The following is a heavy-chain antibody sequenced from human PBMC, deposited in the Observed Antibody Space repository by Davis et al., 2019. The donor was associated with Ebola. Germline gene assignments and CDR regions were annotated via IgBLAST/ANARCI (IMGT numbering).Heavy chain of an antibody. V-gene: IGHV4-39*01. CDR3: AKITMVPPYYFDY. CDR2: FSYGDNTH. D-gene: IGHD3-10*01. J-gene: IGHJ4*02. CDR1: GASISSRSYY. Sequence: MPSETLSLTCTVSGASISSRSYYWGWIRQPPGKGLEWVGSFSYGDNTHYYNPSLRSRVTISVDTSRNQFSLKLSSATAADTAVYYCAKITMVPPYYFDYWGQGTLVTVSS.